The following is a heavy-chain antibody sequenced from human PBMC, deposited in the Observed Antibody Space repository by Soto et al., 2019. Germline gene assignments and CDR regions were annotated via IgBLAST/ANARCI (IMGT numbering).Heavy chain of an antibody. V-gene: IGHV4-30-2*01. J-gene: IGHJ4*02. CDR3: ASCLVTTLLY. D-gene: IGHD4-17*01. CDR1: GGSISSGGYS. Sequence: SETLSLTCAVSGGSISSGGYSWSWIRQPPGKGLEWIVHIYHSGSTYYNPSLKSRVTISVDRSKNQFSLKLSSVTAADTAVYYCASCLVTTLLYWVQGTLVTVSS. CDR2: IYHSGST.